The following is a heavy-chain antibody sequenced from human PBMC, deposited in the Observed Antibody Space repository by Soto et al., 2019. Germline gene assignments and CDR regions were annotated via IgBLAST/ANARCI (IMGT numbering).Heavy chain of an antibody. CDR3: ARVNYGDYGRSCVDY. D-gene: IGHD4-17*01. J-gene: IGHJ4*02. CDR1: GGSISSGGYY. CDR2: IYYSGST. V-gene: IGHV4-31*03. Sequence: QVQLQESGPGLVKPSQTLSLTCTVSGGSISSGGYYWSWIRQHPGKGLEWIGYIYYSGSTYYNPSLKSRVTISVDTFKNQFSLKLSSVTAADTAVYYCARVNYGDYGRSCVDYWGQGTLVTVSS.